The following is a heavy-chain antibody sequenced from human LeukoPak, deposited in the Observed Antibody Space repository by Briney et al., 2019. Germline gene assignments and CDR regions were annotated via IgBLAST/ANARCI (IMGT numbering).Heavy chain of an antibody. D-gene: IGHD4-23*01. CDR1: GFTFSNAW. J-gene: IGHJ4*02. V-gene: IGHV3-48*01. Sequence: GGSLRLSCAASGFTFSNAWMSWVRQAPGKGLEWVSYISSSSSTIYYADSVKGRFTISRDNAKNSLYLQMNSLRAEDTAVYYCARATVVTTFDYWGQGTLVTVSS. CDR3: ARATVVTTFDY. CDR2: ISSSSSTI.